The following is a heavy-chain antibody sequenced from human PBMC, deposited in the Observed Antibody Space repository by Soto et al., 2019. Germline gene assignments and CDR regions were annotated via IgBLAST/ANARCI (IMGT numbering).Heavy chain of an antibody. Sequence: EVQLVESGGGLVQPGGSLRLSCVASGFTFSNYWIHWVRQAPGKGLVWVSRINGDGSSTNYADSVKGQFTISRDNAKNTVYLQMNRGGVEDTAVYYCARGARNYYYFDCWGQGTLVTVSS. CDR3: ARGARNYYYFDC. D-gene: IGHD1-7*01. J-gene: IGHJ4*02. CDR2: INGDGSST. V-gene: IGHV3-74*01. CDR1: GFTFSNYW.